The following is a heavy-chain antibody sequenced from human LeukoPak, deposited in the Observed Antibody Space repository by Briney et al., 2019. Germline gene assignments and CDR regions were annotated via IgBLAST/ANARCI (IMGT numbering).Heavy chain of an antibody. CDR3: ARGILELRFPSNWFDP. D-gene: IGHD3-3*01. CDR1: GGSIRSSSYY. V-gene: IGHV4-39*07. J-gene: IGHJ5*02. Sequence: PSETLSLTCTVSGGSIRSSSYYWGWIRQPPGKGLEWIGSIYYSGSTYYNPSLKSRVTISVDTSKNQFSLKLSSVTAADTAVYYCARGILELRFPSNWFDPWGQGTLVTVSS. CDR2: IYYSGST.